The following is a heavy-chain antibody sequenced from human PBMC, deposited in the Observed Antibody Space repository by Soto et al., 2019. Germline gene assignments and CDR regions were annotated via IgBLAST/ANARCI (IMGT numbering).Heavy chain of an antibody. D-gene: IGHD4-4*01. CDR3: ARSPTRTNYADCFDP. CDR2: IYSAGST. V-gene: IGHV3-66*01. J-gene: IGHJ5*02. CDR1: GFIVSSSY. Sequence: EVPVVESGGGLVQPGGSLRLSCAASGFIVSSSYMSWVRQAPGKGLEWVAVIYSAGSTYYADSVKGRFTIYRDSSKNTLYLRLASLTAEDTAVYYCARSPTRTNYADCFDPWGQGNLVTVSS.